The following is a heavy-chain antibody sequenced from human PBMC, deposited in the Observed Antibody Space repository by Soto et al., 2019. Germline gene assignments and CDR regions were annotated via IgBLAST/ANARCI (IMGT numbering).Heavy chain of an antibody. CDR2: IYYSGST. J-gene: IGHJ4*02. V-gene: IGHV4-59*01. CDR3: ARIGELALPRTGFDS. Sequence: PSETLSLTCTVSGGSISSYYWSWSRQPPGKGLEWIGYIYYSGSTNYNPSLKSRVTISVDTSKNQFSLKLSSVTAADTAVYYCARIGELALPRTGFDSWRQGTLVTVSS. D-gene: IGHD3-10*01. CDR1: GGSISSYY.